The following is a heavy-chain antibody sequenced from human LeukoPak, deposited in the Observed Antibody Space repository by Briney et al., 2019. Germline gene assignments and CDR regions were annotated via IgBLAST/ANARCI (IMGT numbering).Heavy chain of an antibody. CDR3: ARDEGGSSWYYFDY. CDR2: IYYSGST. J-gene: IGHJ4*02. CDR1: GGSIISYY. Sequence: SETLSLTCTVSGGSIISYYWSWIRQPPGKGLEWIGYIYYSGSTNYNPSLKSRITISVDKSKNQFSLKLSSVTAADTAVYYCARDEGGSSWYYFDYWGQGTLVTVSS. V-gene: IGHV4-59*01. D-gene: IGHD6-13*01.